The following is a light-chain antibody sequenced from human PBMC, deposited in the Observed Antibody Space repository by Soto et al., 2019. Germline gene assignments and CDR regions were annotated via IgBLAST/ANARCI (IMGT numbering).Light chain of an antibody. CDR3: QQYNQWPLT. J-gene: IGKJ4*01. Sequence: EIVMTQSPATLSVSPGEKATISCRASQTVSNNLAWYQQKPGQAPRLLIYFASTRATGIPARFSGSGSRTEFTLTLSRLQSQDFAVYYCQQYNQWPLTFGGGTKAATK. CDR2: FAS. V-gene: IGKV3-15*01. CDR1: QTVSNN.